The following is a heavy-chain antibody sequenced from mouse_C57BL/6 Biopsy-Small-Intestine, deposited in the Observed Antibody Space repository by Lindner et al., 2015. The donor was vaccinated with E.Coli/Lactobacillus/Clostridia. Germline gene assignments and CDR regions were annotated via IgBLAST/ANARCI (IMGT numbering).Heavy chain of an antibody. CDR3: ADYDNSGSFLGV. Sequence: SVKVSCKASGYSFTKFGINWVRQAPGQGLAWMGWISAYTGDTNNPQKVQGRVTMTTDTSTSTAFMELRSLESDDTAVYYCADYDNSGSFLGVWGQGTLVTVSS. V-gene: IGHV1S61*01. J-gene: IGHJ4*01. CDR2: ISAYTGDT. D-gene: IGHD2-4*01. CDR1: GYSFTKFG.